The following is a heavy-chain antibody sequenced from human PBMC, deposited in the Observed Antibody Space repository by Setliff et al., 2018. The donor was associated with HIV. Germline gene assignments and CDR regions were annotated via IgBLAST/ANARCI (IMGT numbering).Heavy chain of an antibody. D-gene: IGHD4-17*01. J-gene: IGHJ4*02. Sequence: PGGSLRLSCSSSCFTFSNAWMNWVRQAPGKGPGWVGRIKSKTDGGTTDYAAPVKGRFSISREDSKSIAYLHVNSLKTEDTAVYFCTRDGGGDYGVYAPDSWGQGTLVTVSS. CDR2: IKSKTDGGTT. V-gene: IGHV3-15*01. CDR1: CFTFSNAW. CDR3: TRDGGGDYGVYAPDS.